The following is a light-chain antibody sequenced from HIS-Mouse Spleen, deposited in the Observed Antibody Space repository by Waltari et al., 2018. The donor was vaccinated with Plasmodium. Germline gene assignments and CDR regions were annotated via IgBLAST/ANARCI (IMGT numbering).Light chain of an antibody. Sequence: LVLTHLPLPLPVTPGQPASTSSRSSQSLVHSDGNTYLNRLQQKPGQSPRRLISKVSNRDSGVPDRFSGSGSGTDFTLKISRVEAEDVGVYYCMQGTHWPGTFGQGTKVEIK. J-gene: IGKJ1*01. V-gene: IGKV2-30*02. CDR3: MQGTHWPGT. CDR2: KVS. CDR1: QSLVHSDGNTY.